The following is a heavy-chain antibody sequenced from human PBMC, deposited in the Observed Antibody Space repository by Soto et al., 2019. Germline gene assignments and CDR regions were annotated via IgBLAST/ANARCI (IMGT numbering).Heavy chain of an antibody. CDR2: ISYSGST. CDR3: ARGPPFY. J-gene: IGHJ4*02. CDR1: SGSISSGDNY. Sequence: SETLCLTCTVSSGSISSGDNYWSWIRQPPGKGLEWIAYISYSGSTYYNPALRSRVAISVDLSKNQFSLKLSSVTAADTAVYYRARGPPFYWGQGTLVTVSS. V-gene: IGHV4-30-4*01.